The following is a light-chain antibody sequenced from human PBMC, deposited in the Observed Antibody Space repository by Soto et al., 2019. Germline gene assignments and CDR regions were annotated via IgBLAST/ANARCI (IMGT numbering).Light chain of an antibody. CDR3: QQRSDWPT. CDR2: EAS. CDR1: QSVSSY. Sequence: EIVLTQSPATLSLSPGERATLSCRASQSVSSYLAWYQQKPGQAPRLLIYEASNRATGIPARFSGSGSGTDFTLTISSLEPEDFAVYFCQQRSDWPTFGGGTKVDNK. J-gene: IGKJ4*01. V-gene: IGKV3-11*01.